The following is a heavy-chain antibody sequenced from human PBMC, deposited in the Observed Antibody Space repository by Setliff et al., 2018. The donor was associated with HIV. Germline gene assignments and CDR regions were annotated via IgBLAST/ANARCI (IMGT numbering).Heavy chain of an antibody. J-gene: IGHJ4*02. CDR3: ARGRDKYGPIDY. CDR2: IEPSSGGT. CDR1: GYTFTAYY. V-gene: IGHV1-2*06. D-gene: IGHD3-10*01. Sequence: ASVKVSCKASGYTFTAYYIHWVRQAPGHGLQLMGRIEPSSGGTNYIQKFQGRVTITRDTSIYTVYMELTGLTSDDTAVYYCARGRDKYGPIDYWGQGTLVTVSS.